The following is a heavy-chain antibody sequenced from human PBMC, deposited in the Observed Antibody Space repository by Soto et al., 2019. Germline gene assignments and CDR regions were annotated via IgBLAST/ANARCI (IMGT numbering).Heavy chain of an antibody. V-gene: IGHV4-61*01. CDR2: RSYSGTT. CDR3: ARGATVTQYDY. J-gene: IGHJ4*02. D-gene: IGHD4-17*01. CDR1: GVSVSSGSFY. Sequence: SETLSLTCTVSGVSVSSGSFYWAWIRQPPGKGLEWIGFRSYSGTTNYKPSLKSRVTISVDTSRSQISLKVSSLTAADTAVYYCARGATVTQYDYWGQGTLVTVSS.